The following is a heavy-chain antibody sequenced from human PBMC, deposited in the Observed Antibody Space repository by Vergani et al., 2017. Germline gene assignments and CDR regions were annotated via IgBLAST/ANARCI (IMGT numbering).Heavy chain of an antibody. V-gene: IGHV1-46*03. J-gene: IGHJ3*02. CDR2: INPSGGST. D-gene: IGHD3-9*01. CDR3: ARVHILTGYYDAFDI. CDR1: GYTFTSYY. Sequence: QVQLVQSGAEVKKPGASVKVSCKASGYTFTSYYMHWVRQAPGQGLEWMGIINPSGGSTSYAQKFQGRVTMTRDTSTSTVYMELSSLSSEDTAVYYCARVHILTGYYDAFDIWGQGTMVTVSS.